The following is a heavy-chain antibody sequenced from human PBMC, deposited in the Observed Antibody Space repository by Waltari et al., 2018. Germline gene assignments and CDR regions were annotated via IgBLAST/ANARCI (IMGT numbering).Heavy chain of an antibody. CDR2: IIPIFGTA. J-gene: IGHJ5*02. CDR3: ARDLMRYCSSTSCGNWFDP. CDR1: GGTFSSYA. V-gene: IGHV1-69*08. Sequence: QVQLVQSGAEVKTPGSSVKVSCKASGGTFSSYAISWVRQAPGQGLEWMGRIIPIFGTANYAQKFQGRVTITADKSTSTAYMELSSLRSEDTAVYYCARDLMRYCSSTSCGNWFDPWGQGTLVTVSS. D-gene: IGHD2-2*01.